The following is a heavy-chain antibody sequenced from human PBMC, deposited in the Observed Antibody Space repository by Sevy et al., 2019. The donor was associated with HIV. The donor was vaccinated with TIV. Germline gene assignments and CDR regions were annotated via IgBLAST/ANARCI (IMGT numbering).Heavy chain of an antibody. CDR3: STNLSGNYHDYFDY. Sequence: GGSLRLSCAASGLTFSNYNMNWVRQAPGKGLEWVSSISSSSSYIYYADSVKGRFTISRDNAKNSLYLQMNSLRAEDTTVDYCSTNLSGNYHDYFDYWGQGTLVTVSS. J-gene: IGHJ4*02. CDR1: GLTFSNYN. V-gene: IGHV3-21*01. CDR2: ISSSSSYI. D-gene: IGHD1-26*01.